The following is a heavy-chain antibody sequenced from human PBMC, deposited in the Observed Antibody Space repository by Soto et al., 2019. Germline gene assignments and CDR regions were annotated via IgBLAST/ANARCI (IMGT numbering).Heavy chain of an antibody. D-gene: IGHD4-4*01. CDR1: GFTFSSYS. Sequence: ESGGGLVQPGGSLRLSCAASGFTFSSYSMNWVRQTPGKGLEWLSYITSSSSTIYYADSVKGRFTISRDNAKNSLYLQMNSLRAEDTAVYYCVSVYSPGPMDVWGKGTTVTVSS. CDR3: VSVYSPGPMDV. CDR2: ITSSSSTI. V-gene: IGHV3-48*01. J-gene: IGHJ6*03.